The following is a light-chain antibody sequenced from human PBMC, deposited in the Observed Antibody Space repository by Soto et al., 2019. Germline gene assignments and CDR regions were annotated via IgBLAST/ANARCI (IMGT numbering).Light chain of an antibody. CDR3: QQYNTYLS. V-gene: IGKV1-5*01. J-gene: IGKJ1*01. CDR2: HAS. CDR1: QSISGW. Sequence: DIQMTQSPSTLSASVGNRVTISCRASQSISGWLAWYQQKPGRAPTLLIYHASTLESGVPSRFSGSGSGTEFTLTISSLQPDDVATYYGQQYNTYLSFGQGTKLEIK.